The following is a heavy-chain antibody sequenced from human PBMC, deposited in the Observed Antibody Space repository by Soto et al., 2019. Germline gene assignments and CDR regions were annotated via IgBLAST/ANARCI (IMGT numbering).Heavy chain of an antibody. J-gene: IGHJ5*02. D-gene: IGHD5-12*01. CDR1: GGSISSYY. CDR3: ARKGGATIGEEGWFDP. V-gene: IGHV4-59*01. CDR2: IYYSGST. Sequence: SETLSLTCTVSGGSISSYYWSWIRQPPGKGLEWIGYIYYSGSTNYNPSLKSRVTISVDTSKNQFSLKLGSVTAADTAVYYCARKGGATIGEEGWFDPWGQGTLVTVSS.